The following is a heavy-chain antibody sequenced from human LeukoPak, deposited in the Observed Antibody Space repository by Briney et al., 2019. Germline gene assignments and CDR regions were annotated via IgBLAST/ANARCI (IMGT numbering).Heavy chain of an antibody. CDR3: AREGDYGSGAGAAFDI. CDR2: IYYSGST. V-gene: IGHV4-59*01. D-gene: IGHD3-10*01. J-gene: IGHJ3*02. Sequence: SETLSLTCTVSGGSISSYYWSWIRRPPGKGLEWIGYIYYSGSTNYNPSLKSRVTISVDTSKNQFSLKLSSVTAADTAVYYCAREGDYGSGAGAAFDIWGQGTMVTVSS. CDR1: GGSISSYY.